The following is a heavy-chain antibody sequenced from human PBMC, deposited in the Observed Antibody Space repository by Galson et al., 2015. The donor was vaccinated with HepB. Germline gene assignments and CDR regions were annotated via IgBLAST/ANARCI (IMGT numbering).Heavy chain of an antibody. CDR2: ISSSSSYI. CDR3: ARDGYSSSFNWFDP. D-gene: IGHD6-13*01. Sequence: STRLSCAASGFTFSSYSMNWVRQAPGKGLEWVSSISSSSSYIYYADSVKGRFTISRDNAKNSLYLQMNSLRAEDTAVYYCARDGYSSSFNWFDPWGQGTLVTVSS. V-gene: IGHV3-21*01. CDR1: GFTFSSYS. J-gene: IGHJ5*02.